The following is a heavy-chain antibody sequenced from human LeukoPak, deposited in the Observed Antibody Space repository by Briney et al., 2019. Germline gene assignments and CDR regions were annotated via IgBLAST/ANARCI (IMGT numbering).Heavy chain of an antibody. Sequence: GGSLRLSCAASGFTFSSYWMSWVRQAPGKGLEWVANIKQDGSEKYYVDSVKGRFTISRDNAKNSLYLQMNSLRAEDTAVYYCARDLGESYYDFWSGYYFVSWFDPWGQGTLVTVSS. CDR3: ARDLGESYYDFWSGYYFVSWFDP. V-gene: IGHV3-7*01. CDR2: IKQDGSEK. D-gene: IGHD3-3*01. CDR1: GFTFSSYW. J-gene: IGHJ5*02.